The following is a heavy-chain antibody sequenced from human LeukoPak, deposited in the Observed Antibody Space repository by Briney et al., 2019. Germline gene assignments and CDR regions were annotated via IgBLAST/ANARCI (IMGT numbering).Heavy chain of an antibody. CDR2: ISGSGGNT. V-gene: IGHV3-23*01. J-gene: IGHJ1*01. D-gene: IGHD5-12*01. CDR1: GFTFSNYA. CDR3: SKDLIRAECNAGSCYPFHH. Sequence: GGSLRLSCAASGFTFSNYAMSWARRAPGEGLECVSIISGSGGNTHYTDSVGGWLTISRDNSKNTMYLQTNRESAEDTAISFCSKDLIRAECNAGSCYPFHHWGQGTLVTVSS.